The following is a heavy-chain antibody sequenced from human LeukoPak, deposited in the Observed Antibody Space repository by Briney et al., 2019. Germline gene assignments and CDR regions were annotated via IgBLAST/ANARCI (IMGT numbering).Heavy chain of an antibody. CDR1: GFTFRNYA. Sequence: GGSLRLSCAASGFTFRNYAMTWVRQAPGKGLKWVSAISGSGGDSTYYADSVRCRFTISRDNSKNTLYLQMNSLRVEDTAVYYCVKGLQWELPFDCWGQGTLVTVSS. V-gene: IGHV3-23*01. J-gene: IGHJ4*02. D-gene: IGHD1-26*01. CDR3: VKGLQWELPFDC. CDR2: ISGSGGDST.